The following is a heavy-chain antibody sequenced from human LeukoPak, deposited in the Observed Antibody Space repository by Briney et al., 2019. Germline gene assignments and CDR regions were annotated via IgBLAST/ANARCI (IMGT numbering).Heavy chain of an antibody. CDR2: IYYSGST. CDR3: ARSHGGWFDS. V-gene: IGHV4-39*07. D-gene: IGHD4-23*01. Sequence: PSETLSLTCTVSGGSISSNNYYWGWIRQPPGKGLEWIGSIYYSGSTYYNPSLKSRVTISVDTSKNRFSLKLNSVTAADTAAYYCARSHGGWFDSWGQGTLVTVSS. J-gene: IGHJ5*01. CDR1: GGSISSNNYY.